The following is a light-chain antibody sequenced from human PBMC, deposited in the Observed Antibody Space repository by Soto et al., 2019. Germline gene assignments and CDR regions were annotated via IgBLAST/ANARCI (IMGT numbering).Light chain of an antibody. CDR2: EVS. V-gene: IGLV2-14*01. CDR1: SSDVGNYNY. CDR3: SSYTGSSTNTVV. Sequence: QSALTQPASVSGSPGPSITISCTGTSSDVGNYNYVSWYQQHPAKAPKLMIFEVSNRPSGVSNRFSGSKSGNTASLTISGLQAEDEAEYYCSSYTGSSTNTVVFGGGTKLTVL. J-gene: IGLJ2*01.